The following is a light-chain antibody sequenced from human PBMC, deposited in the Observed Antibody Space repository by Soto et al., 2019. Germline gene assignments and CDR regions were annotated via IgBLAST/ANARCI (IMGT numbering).Light chain of an antibody. CDR1: SSNIGSGYD. CDR3: QSYDSSLSGVV. Sequence: QSVLTQPPSVSGAPGQSVTISCTGSSSNIGSGYDVHWYQQFPGTAPKLLIYGNNNRPSGVPARFSASKSGTSASLAITGLQAEDEADYYCQSYDSSLSGVVFGGGTKLTVL. J-gene: IGLJ2*01. V-gene: IGLV1-40*01. CDR2: GNN.